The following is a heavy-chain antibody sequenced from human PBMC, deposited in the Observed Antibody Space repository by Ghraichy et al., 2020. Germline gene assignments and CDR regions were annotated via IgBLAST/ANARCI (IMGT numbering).Heavy chain of an antibody. Sequence: SETLSLTCAVYGGSFSGYYWSWIRQPPGKGLEWIGEINHSGSTNYNPSLKSRVTISVDTSKNQFSLKLSSVTAADTAVYYCARGAAITMVRGVIPYFDYWGQGTLVTVSS. CDR3: ARGAAITMVRGVIPYFDY. CDR2: INHSGST. J-gene: IGHJ4*02. V-gene: IGHV4-34*01. D-gene: IGHD3-10*01. CDR1: GGSFSGYY.